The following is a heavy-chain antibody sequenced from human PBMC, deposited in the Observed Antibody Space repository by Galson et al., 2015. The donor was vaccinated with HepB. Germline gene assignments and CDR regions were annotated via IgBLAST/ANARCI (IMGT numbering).Heavy chain of an antibody. J-gene: IGHJ4*02. Sequence: LRIGGEAAGVTFGGYVRHGVGQGPGEGVEWVWGSSWNSGSIGYADSVKGRFTIPRDNAKKSLYLQMNSLRAEDTALYYCATDSMNRALIYWRQGTLVTVSS. CDR3: ATDSMNRALIY. CDR1: GVTFGGYV. CDR2: SSWNSGSI. V-gene: IGHV3-9*01. D-gene: IGHD1-26*01.